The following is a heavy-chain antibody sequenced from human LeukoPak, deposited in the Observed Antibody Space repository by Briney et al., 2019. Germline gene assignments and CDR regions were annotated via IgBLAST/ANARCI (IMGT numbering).Heavy chain of an antibody. D-gene: IGHD2-15*01. Sequence: GGSLRLSCAVAGFTVSSNYMNWVRQAPGKGLEWVSVIYSGGITYYADSVKGRFTISRDNSKNTLDLQMKSLRAEATAVYYCASGGTGGDAFDIWGQGTMVTVSS. V-gene: IGHV3-53*01. J-gene: IGHJ3*02. CDR1: GFTVSSNY. CDR3: ASGGTGGDAFDI. CDR2: IYSGGIT.